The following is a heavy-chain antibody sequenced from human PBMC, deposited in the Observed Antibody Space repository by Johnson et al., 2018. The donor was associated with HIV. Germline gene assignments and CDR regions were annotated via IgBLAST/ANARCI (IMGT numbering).Heavy chain of an antibody. CDR2: IYSGGST. CDR3: ARDNMLWELHGFDI. Sequence: VQLVESGGGVVQPGRSLRLSCAASGFTFSSYAMHWVRQAPGKGLEWVSVIYSGGSTYYADSVKGRFTISRDNSKNTVYLQMNSLRAEDTTVYYCARDNMLWELHGFDIWGQGTMVTVSA. V-gene: IGHV3-66*01. CDR1: GFTFSSYA. D-gene: IGHD3-10*02. J-gene: IGHJ3*02.